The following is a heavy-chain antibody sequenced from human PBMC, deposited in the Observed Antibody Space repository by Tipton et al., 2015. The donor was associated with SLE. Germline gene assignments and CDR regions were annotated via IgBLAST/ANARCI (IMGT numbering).Heavy chain of an antibody. V-gene: IGHV3-66*02. Sequence: GSLRLSCAASGFTVSSNYMSWVRQSPGKGLEWVSVIYSDGTTYYADSVRGRFTISRDNSKNTLYLQMNSLRVEDTAVYYCAKRTGEDDYWGQGTLVTVSS. D-gene: IGHD7-27*01. J-gene: IGHJ4*02. CDR3: AKRTGEDDY. CDR2: IYSDGTT. CDR1: GFTVSSNY.